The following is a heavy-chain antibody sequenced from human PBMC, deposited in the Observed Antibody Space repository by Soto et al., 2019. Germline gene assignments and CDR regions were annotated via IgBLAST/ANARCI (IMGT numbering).Heavy chain of an antibody. CDR1: GGSISSSSYY. V-gene: IGHV4-39*01. J-gene: IGHJ3*02. CDR3: ARLSSDFWSGYTSPAGAFDI. CDR2: IYYSGST. D-gene: IGHD3-3*01. Sequence: QLQLQESGPGLVKPSETLSLTCTVSGGSISSSSYYWGWIRQPPGKGLEWIGSIYYSGSTYYNPSLKSRVTISVNTSKNQSSLKLSSVTAADTAVYYCARLSSDFWSGYTSPAGAFDIWGQGTMVTVSS.